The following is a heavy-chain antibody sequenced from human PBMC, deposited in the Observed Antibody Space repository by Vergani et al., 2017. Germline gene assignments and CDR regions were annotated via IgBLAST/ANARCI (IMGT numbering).Heavy chain of an antibody. V-gene: IGHV1-69*06. CDR1: GGTFSSYA. J-gene: IGHJ4*02. CDR2: IIPIFGTA. D-gene: IGHD3-3*01. CDR3: AREVSPPDFWSGSEYDY. Sequence: QVQLVQSGAEVKKPGSSVKVSCKASGGTFSSYAISWVRQAPGQGLEWMGGIIPIFGTANYAQKFQGRVTITADKSTSTAYMELSSLRSEDTAVYYCAREVSPPDFWSGSEYDYWGQGTLVTVSS.